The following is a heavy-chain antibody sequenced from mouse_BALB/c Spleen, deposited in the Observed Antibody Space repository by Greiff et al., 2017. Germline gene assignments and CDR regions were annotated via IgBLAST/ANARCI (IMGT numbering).Heavy chain of an antibody. J-gene: IGHJ3*01. V-gene: IGHV1-54*01. D-gene: IGHD1-2*01. CDR3: ARRDGGGFAY. CDR2: INPGSGGT. CDR1: GYAFTNYL. Sequence: QVQLQQSGAELVRPGTSVKVSCKASGYAFTNYLIEWVKQRPGQGLEWIGVINPGSGGTNYNEKFKGKATLTADKSSSAAYMQLSSLTSDDSAVYFCARRDGGGFAYWGQGTLVTGSA.